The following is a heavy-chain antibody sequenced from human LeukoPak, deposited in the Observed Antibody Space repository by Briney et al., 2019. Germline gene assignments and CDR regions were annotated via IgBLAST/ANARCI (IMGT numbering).Heavy chain of an antibody. CDR1: GYTFTNYD. J-gene: IGHJ5*02. D-gene: IGHD4-17*01. CDR3: ARLSSHYGDYKVDP. Sequence: VASVKVSCKASGYTFTNYDINWVRQATGQGLEWMGWMNPHSGNTGYAQKFQGRVTMTRNTSISTAYMELSSLRSEDTAVYYCARLSSHYGDYKVDPWGQGTLVTVSS. V-gene: IGHV1-8*01. CDR2: MNPHSGNT.